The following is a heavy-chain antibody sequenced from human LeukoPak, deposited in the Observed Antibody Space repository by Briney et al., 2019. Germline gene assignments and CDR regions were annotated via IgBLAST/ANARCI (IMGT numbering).Heavy chain of an antibody. CDR3: AREYGGVVVTAYFDY. CDR1: GYTFTSYG. CDR2: ISAYYGNT. J-gene: IGHJ4*02. V-gene: IGHV1-18*01. Sequence: GASVKVSCKASGYTFTSYGISWVRQAPGQGLEWMGWISAYYGNTNYAQKLQGRVTMTTDTSTSTAYMELRSLRSDDTAVYYCAREYGGVVVTAYFDYWGQGTLVTVSS. D-gene: IGHD2-21*02.